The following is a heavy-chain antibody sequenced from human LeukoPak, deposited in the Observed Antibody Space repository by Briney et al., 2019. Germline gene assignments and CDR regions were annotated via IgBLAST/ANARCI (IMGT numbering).Heavy chain of an antibody. Sequence: GGSLRLSCAASGIIFSSDAMTWVRQAPGKGLEWVSSINGGTTLYAASVGGRFTISRDSSKNILFLQMNSLRAEDTAVYFCARCRRYTTGWCNWLDPWGQGTQVTVSS. CDR2: INGGTT. V-gene: IGHV3-23*01. J-gene: IGHJ5*02. CDR1: GIIFSSDA. CDR3: ARCRRYTTGWCNWLDP. D-gene: IGHD6-19*01.